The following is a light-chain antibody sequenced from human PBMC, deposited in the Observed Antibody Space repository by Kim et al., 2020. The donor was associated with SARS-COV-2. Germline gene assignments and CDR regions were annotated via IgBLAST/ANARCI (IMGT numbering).Light chain of an antibody. CDR1: QTVCSTC. CDR3: QQYGTSPPYT. CDR2: SAS. Sequence: FPGERATLSCRASQTVCSTCLAWYQQKPGQAPRLLIYSASTRATGIPDRFSGGGSGTDFTLTISRLGPEDFAVYYCQQYGTSPPYTFGQGTKLEI. V-gene: IGKV3-20*01. J-gene: IGKJ2*01.